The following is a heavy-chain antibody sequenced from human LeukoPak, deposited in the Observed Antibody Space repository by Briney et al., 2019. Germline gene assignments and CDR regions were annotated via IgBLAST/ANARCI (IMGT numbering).Heavy chain of an antibody. J-gene: IGHJ6*02. Sequence: GGSLRLSCAASGFTFSSYGMHWVRQAPGKGLEWVAVISYDGSNKYYADSVKGRFTISRDNSKNTLYLQMNSLRAEDTAVYYCAKDCALQLWLQDYYGMDVWGQGTTVTVSS. CDR1: GFTFSSYG. D-gene: IGHD5-18*01. CDR3: AKDCALQLWLQDYYGMDV. CDR2: ISYDGSNK. V-gene: IGHV3-30*18.